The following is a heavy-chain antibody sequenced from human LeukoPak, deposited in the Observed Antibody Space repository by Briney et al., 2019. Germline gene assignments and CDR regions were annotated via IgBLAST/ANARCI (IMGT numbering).Heavy chain of an antibody. CDR1: GGSISNYY. CDR3: ARYLIPEQLVLNF. Sequence: PSETLSLTCTVSGGSISNYYWNWIRQPPGKGLEWIGYIYYTGSTNYNPSLKSRVTMSVDTSKNQFSLNLKSVTPEDTAVYYCARYLIPEQLVLNFWGQGTLVTVSS. V-gene: IGHV4-59*01. D-gene: IGHD6-13*01. CDR2: IYYTGST. J-gene: IGHJ4*02.